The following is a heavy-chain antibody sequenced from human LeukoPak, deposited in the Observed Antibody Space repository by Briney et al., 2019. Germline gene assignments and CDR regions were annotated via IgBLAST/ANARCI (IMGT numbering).Heavy chain of an antibody. J-gene: IGHJ4*02. D-gene: IGHD6-19*01. Sequence: KPSETPSLTCTVSGASVSSSYWSWIRQPPGKGLEWIGYISDTGSTNYNPSLKGRVTISIHSSPNQFSLELGSVTAADTAMYYCARAVAGGDRSRFYSGGWYYFDNWGQGTLVTVSS. V-gene: IGHV4-59*08. CDR1: GASVSSSY. CDR2: ISDTGST. CDR3: ARAVAGGDRSRFYSGGWYYFDN.